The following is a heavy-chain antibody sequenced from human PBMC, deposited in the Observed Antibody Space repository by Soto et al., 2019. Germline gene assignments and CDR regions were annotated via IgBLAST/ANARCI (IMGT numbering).Heavy chain of an antibody. Sequence: ASVKVSCKASGFTFTSSAMQWVRQARGQRLEWIGWIVVGSGNTNYAQKFQERVTITRDMSTSTAYMELSSLRSEDTAVYYCAADLRVFEGELSPLGEYWGQGTLVTVSS. D-gene: IGHD3-16*02. V-gene: IGHV1-58*02. J-gene: IGHJ4*02. CDR3: AADLRVFEGELSPLGEY. CDR2: IVVGSGNT. CDR1: GFTFTSSA.